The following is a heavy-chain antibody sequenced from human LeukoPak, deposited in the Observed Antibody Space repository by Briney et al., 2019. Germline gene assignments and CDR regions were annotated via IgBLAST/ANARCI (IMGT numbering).Heavy chain of an antibody. CDR1: GFTFSSYG. Sequence: GGSLRLSCAASGFTFSSYGMHWVRQAPGKGLEWVAVIWYDGSNKYYADSVKGRFTISRDNSKNTLYLQMNSLRAEDTAVYYCARSGYCSGGSCYPPPAFDYWGQGTLVTVSS. CDR2: IWYDGSNK. V-gene: IGHV3-33*08. D-gene: IGHD2-15*01. J-gene: IGHJ4*02. CDR3: ARSGYCSGGSCYPPPAFDY.